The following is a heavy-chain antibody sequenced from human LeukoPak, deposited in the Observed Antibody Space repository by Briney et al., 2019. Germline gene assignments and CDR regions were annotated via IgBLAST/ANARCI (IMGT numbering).Heavy chain of an antibody. CDR1: GGSISSSSYY. D-gene: IGHD3-3*01. V-gene: IGHV4-61*05. CDR2: IYYSGST. CDR3: ARGEEDFGVDQTFYYYTDV. J-gene: IGHJ6*03. Sequence: SETLSLTCTVSGGSISSSSYYWGWIRQPPGKGLEWIGYIYYSGSTNYNPSLKSRVTISVDTSKNQFSLKLSSVTAADTAVYYCARGEEDFGVDQTFYYYTDVWGKGTTVTVSS.